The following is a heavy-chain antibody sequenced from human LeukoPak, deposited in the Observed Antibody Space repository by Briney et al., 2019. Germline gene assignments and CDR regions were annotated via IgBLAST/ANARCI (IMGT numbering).Heavy chain of an antibody. V-gene: IGHV3-21*01. J-gene: IGHJ6*02. CDR1: GFTFSSYS. D-gene: IGHD6-19*01. Sequence: GGSLRLSCAASGFTFSSYSMNWVRQAPGKGLKWVSSISSSSSYIYYADSVKGRFTISRDNAKNSLYLQMNSLRAEDTAVYYCARSAVAGNYYYYGMDVWGQGTTVTVSS. CDR2: ISSSSSYI. CDR3: ARSAVAGNYYYYGMDV.